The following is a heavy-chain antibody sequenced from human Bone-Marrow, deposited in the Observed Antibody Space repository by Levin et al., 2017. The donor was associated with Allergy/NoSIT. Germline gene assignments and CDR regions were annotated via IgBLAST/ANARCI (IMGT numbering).Heavy chain of an antibody. CDR1: GYTFSDYY. Sequence: GGSLRLSCKTSGYTFSDYYMHWVRQAPGQGLEWMGWINPKSGDTNSAQKFQGRVTMTRDTSISTSYMELSMLRSDDTAVYYCARGAPLESWVQFLSFDVWGQGTMVTVSS. D-gene: IGHD5-24*01. CDR2: INPKSGDT. J-gene: IGHJ3*01. V-gene: IGHV1-2*02. CDR3: ARGAPLESWVQFLSFDV.